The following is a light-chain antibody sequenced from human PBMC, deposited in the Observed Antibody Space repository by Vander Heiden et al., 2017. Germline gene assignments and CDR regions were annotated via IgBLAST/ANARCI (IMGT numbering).Light chain of an antibody. V-gene: IGKV1-33*01. CDR3: QHHNNLPCT. Sequence: DIQMTQSPSSLSASLRDRVNITCQASQEISNYLNWYQQKPGKAPKLLIYDASNLETGVPSRFSGSGYGTDFTFTISRLQPEDFATYYCQHHNNLPCTFGHGTKVDIK. CDR2: DAS. J-gene: IGKJ3*01. CDR1: QEISNY.